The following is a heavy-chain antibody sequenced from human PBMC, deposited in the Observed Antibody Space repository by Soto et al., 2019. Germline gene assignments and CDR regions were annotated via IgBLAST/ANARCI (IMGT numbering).Heavy chain of an antibody. V-gene: IGHV3-48*02. CDR1: GFTFSSYS. Sequence: GGSLRLSCAASGFTFSSYSMNWVRQAPGKGLEWVSYISSSSSTIYYADSVKGRFTISRDNAKNSLYLQMNSLRDEDTAVYYCARAPSDPYYYRSGSYPFYFDYWGQGTLVTVSS. CDR3: ARAPSDPYYYRSGSYPFYFDY. J-gene: IGHJ4*02. D-gene: IGHD3-10*01. CDR2: ISSSSSTI.